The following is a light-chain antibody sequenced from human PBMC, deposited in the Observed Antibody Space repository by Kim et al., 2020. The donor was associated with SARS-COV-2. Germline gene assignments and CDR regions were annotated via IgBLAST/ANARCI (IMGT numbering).Light chain of an antibody. CDR3: QQYGTSPWT. J-gene: IGKJ1*01. Sequence: SHGERATLSCRASQSVSRSYLAWYQQKPGQAPRLLIYGASSRATGIPDRFSGSGSGTDFTLTISRLEPEDFAVYYCQQYGTSPWTFGQGTKVDIK. CDR2: GAS. CDR1: QSVSRSY. V-gene: IGKV3-20*01.